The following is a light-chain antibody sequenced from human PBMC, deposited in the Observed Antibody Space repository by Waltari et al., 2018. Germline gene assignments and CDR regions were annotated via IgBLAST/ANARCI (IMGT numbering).Light chain of an antibody. J-gene: IGKJ1*01. CDR2: HAA. CDR3: QKYESLPAT. V-gene: IGKV3-20*01. CDR1: QWIRIY. Sequence: GRARQWIRIYVACYHQKPGQAPRLLMSHAASRATGIPDMFSGSGSGTDFSLTISRLEPDDFAVYYCQKYESLPATLGQGTKVEI.